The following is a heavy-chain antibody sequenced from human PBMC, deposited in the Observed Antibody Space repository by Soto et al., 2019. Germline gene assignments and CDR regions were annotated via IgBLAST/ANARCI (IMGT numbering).Heavy chain of an antibody. CDR1: GFTFSSYA. CDR3: VKSRGGNNFDFFD. CDR2: VRGNGDPP. V-gene: IGHV3-64D*06. J-gene: IGHJ4*02. D-gene: IGHD5-12*01. Sequence: PGGSLRHSCSASGFTFSSYAMHWVRQAPGKGLEYVSGVRGNGDPPFYADSVKGRFTISRDNSKNTLCLQMSSLSADDTAVYYCVKSRGGNNFDFFDWGQGALVTVSS.